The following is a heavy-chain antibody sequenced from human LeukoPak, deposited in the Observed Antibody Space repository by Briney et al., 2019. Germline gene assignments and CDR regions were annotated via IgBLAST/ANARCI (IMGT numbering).Heavy chain of an antibody. CDR1: GGSISSSNW. CDR2: IYHSGST. V-gene: IGHV4-4*02. Sequence: SETLSLTCAVSGGSISSSNWWSWVRQPPGKGLEWIGEIYHSGSTNYNPSLKSRVTISVDKSKNQFSLKLSSVTAADTAVYYCARGFSGSYASHYFDYWGQGTLVTVSS. CDR3: ARGFSGSYASHYFDY. D-gene: IGHD1-26*01. J-gene: IGHJ4*02.